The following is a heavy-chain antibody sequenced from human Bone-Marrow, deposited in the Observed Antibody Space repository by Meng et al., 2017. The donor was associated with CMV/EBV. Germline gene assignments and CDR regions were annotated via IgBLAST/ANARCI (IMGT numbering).Heavy chain of an antibody. D-gene: IGHD4-11*01. CDR2: IYPGDSDT. J-gene: IGHJ3*02. V-gene: IGHV5-51*01. CDR1: GYSFTSYW. CDR3: ARLDDYSTHRPSKGGAFDI. Sequence: GGSLRLSCKGSGYSFTSYWIGWVRQMPGKGLEWMGIIYPGDSDTRYSPSFQGQVTISADKSISTAYLQWSSLKASDTAMYYCARLDDYSTHRPSKGGAFDIWGQGTMVTVSS.